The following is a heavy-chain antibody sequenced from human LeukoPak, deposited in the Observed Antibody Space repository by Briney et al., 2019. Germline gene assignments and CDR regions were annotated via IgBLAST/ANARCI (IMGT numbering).Heavy chain of an antibody. Sequence: SETLSLTCTVSGHSISSGYYWGWIRQPPGEGLEWIGSIYQTGSTNYNPSLKSRVTISVDTSKNQFSLKLSSVTAADTAVYYCARSDTLGRFGPFDYWGQGTLVTVSS. CDR2: IYQTGST. CDR1: GHSISSGYY. V-gene: IGHV4-38-2*02. D-gene: IGHD3-10*01. CDR3: ARSDTLGRFGPFDY. J-gene: IGHJ4*02.